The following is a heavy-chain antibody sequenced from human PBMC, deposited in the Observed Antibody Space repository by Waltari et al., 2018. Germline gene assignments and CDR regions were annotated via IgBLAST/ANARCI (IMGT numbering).Heavy chain of an antibody. CDR2: VYYSGSS. Sequence: QVHLQESGPGLVKPSETLSLSCSVSGDSFSSDAYYWGWIRQPPGKGLEWIGSVYYSGSSYYNPSLKSRVTISLDKSKNQFSVLLTSVAAADTAVYYCARHYRADGGSFDIWGQGTIVTVSS. CDR1: GDSFSSDAYY. CDR3: ARHYRADGGSFDI. J-gene: IGHJ3*02. D-gene: IGHD1-26*01. V-gene: IGHV4-39*01.